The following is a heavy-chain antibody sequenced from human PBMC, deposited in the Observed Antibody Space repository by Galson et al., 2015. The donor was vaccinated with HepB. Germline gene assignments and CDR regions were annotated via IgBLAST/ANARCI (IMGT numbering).Heavy chain of an antibody. D-gene: IGHD4-17*01. Sequence: SLRLSCAASGFTFSNAWMSWVRQAPGKGLEWVGRIRSKTDGGTTDYAAPVKGRFTVSRDDSKNTLYLQMNSLKTEDTAVYYCTTENRHDYGDYTWRHWGQGTLVTVSS. CDR1: GFTFSNAW. CDR2: IRSKTDGGTT. CDR3: TTENRHDYGDYTWRH. J-gene: IGHJ4*02. V-gene: IGHV3-15*01.